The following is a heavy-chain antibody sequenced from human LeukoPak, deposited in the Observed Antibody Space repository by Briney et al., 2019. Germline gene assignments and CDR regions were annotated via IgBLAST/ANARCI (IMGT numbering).Heavy chain of an antibody. V-gene: IGHV1-69*01. CDR2: IIPIFGTA. Sequence: SVRVSCKASGGTFSSYAISWVRQAPGQGLEWMGGIIPIFGTANYAQKFQGRVTITADESTSTAYMELSSLRSEDTAVYYCAKDENDILTGYPEYFDYWGQGTLVTVSS. J-gene: IGHJ4*02. CDR3: AKDENDILTGYPEYFDY. D-gene: IGHD3-9*01. CDR1: GGTFSSYA.